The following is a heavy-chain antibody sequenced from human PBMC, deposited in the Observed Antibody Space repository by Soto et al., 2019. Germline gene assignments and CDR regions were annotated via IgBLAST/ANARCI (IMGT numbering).Heavy chain of an antibody. CDR2: LYAGGTT. CDR1: GFPVNNNY. D-gene: IGHD1-26*01. J-gene: IGHJ4*02. CDR3: ARGFPSLSYFGEYYFDY. V-gene: IGHV3-53*01. Sequence: QHWGSLRLSCEATGFPVNNNYMSWVRQAPGKGLEWVSVLYAGGTTYYADSVKGRFTISRDTSRNTLSLQMNSLRADDTAVYYCARGFPSLSYFGEYYFDYWGQGTLVTVSS.